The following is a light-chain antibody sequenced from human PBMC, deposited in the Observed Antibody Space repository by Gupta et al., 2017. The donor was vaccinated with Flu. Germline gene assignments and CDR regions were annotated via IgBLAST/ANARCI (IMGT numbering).Light chain of an antibody. V-gene: IGKV2-28*01. J-gene: IGKJ3*01. CDR3: RQALPTPLT. CDR2: LVS. CDR1: HSLLHSNGDNH. Sequence: DIVMTHSPLSLPVTPGEPASTSCRSSHSLLHSNGDNHLDWYLQKPWQSPQLLIYLVSNRASAVPDTFSGCGSGTDFTLKIMRMEAEHVGVYYCRQALPTPLTFGHGTKVDIK.